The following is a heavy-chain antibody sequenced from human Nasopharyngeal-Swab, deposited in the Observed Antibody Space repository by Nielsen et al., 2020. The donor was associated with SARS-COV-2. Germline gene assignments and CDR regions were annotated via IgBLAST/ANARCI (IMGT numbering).Heavy chain of an antibody. Sequence: ASVKVSCKASGYTFTSYGISWVRQAPGQGIEWMGWISAYNDNTNYAQKLQGRVTMTTDTSTSTAYMELRSLRSDDTAVYYCARIPYCSSTSCYAVRGGNYYYYYGMDVWGQGTTVTVSS. CDR3: ARIPYCSSTSCYAVRGGNYYYYYGMDV. D-gene: IGHD2-2*01. J-gene: IGHJ6*02. CDR1: GYTFTSYG. V-gene: IGHV1-18*01. CDR2: ISAYNDNT.